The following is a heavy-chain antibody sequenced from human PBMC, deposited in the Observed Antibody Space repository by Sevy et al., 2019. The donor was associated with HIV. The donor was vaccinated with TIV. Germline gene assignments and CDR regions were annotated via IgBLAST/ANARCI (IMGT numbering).Heavy chain of an antibody. CDR2: TYYRSKWYN. Sequence: SQTLSLTCAISGDSVSSNSAAWSWIRQSPSRGLEYLGRTYYRSKWYNDYAISVKSRITISPDTSNNHFSLQLSSVTPEDTAVYYCATEAFDSGGYLQKMFAYWGQGTLVTVSS. CDR1: GDSVSSNSAA. J-gene: IGHJ4*02. D-gene: IGHD3-22*01. V-gene: IGHV6-1*01. CDR3: ATEAFDSGGYLQKMFAY.